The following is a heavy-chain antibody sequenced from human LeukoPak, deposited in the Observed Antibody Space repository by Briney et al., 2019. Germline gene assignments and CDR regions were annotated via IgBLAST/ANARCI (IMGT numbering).Heavy chain of an antibody. D-gene: IGHD6-19*01. J-gene: IGHJ5*02. CDR2: ISAYNGNT. CDR3: ARDLFFLGGWYSIGVGNWFDP. CDR1: GYTFTSYG. Sequence: ASVKVSCKASGYTFTSYGISWVRQAPGQGLEWMGWISAYNGNTNYAQKLQGRVTMTTDTSTSTAYMELRSLRSDDTAVYYCARDLFFLGGWYSIGVGNWFDPWGQGTLVTVSS. V-gene: IGHV1-18*01.